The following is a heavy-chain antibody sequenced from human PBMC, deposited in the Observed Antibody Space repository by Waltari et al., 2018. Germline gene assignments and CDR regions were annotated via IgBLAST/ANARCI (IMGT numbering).Heavy chain of an antibody. CDR3: ARTNGYYYYYYMDV. Sequence: QVQLVQSGAEVKKPGASVKVSCKASGYTFTGYYMHWVRQAPGQGLEWMGGSNPNSGCTNNAQKFQGRVTMTMDMSISTAYMELSRLRADDTAVNYCARTNGYYYYYYMDVWGEGTTVTVSS. V-gene: IGHV1-2*02. CDR1: GYTFTGYY. CDR2: SNPNSGCT. J-gene: IGHJ6*03. D-gene: IGHD2-8*01.